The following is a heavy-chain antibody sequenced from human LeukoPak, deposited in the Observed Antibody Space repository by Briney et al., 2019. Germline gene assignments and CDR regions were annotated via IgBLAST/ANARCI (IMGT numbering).Heavy chain of an antibody. CDR2: IYSGGST. CDR1: GFTVSSNY. J-gene: IGHJ6*03. Sequence: PGGSLRLSCAASGFTVSSNYMSWVRQAPGKGLEWVSAIYSGGSTYYADSVKGRFTISRDNAKNSLYLQMNSLRAEDTAVYYCARDYRGPYYDFWSGYPTPYYMDVWGKGTTVTVSS. CDR3: ARDYRGPYYDFWSGYPTPYYMDV. D-gene: IGHD3-3*01. V-gene: IGHV3-53*01.